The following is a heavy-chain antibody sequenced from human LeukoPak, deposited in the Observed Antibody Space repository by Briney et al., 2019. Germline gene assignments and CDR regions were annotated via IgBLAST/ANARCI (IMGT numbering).Heavy chain of an antibody. D-gene: IGHD3-22*01. V-gene: IGHV3-53*01. CDR3: AKAYDSSPAEY. CDR1: GFTVSSNY. Sequence: GGSLRLSCAASGFTVSSNYMSWVRQAPGKGLEWVSVIYSGGSTYYADSVKGRFTVSRDNSKNTLFLQMNSLRAEDTALYYCAKAYDSSPAEYWGQGTLVTVSS. J-gene: IGHJ4*02. CDR2: IYSGGST.